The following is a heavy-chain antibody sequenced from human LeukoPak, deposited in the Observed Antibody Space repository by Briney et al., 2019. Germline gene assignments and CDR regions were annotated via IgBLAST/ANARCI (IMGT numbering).Heavy chain of an antibody. D-gene: IGHD2-2*01. J-gene: IGHJ4*02. Sequence: GASVKVSCKTSGYTFSTYAIQWVRQALGQRLEWMGWINGGDGNTKFSQKFQGRVTITRDTSARSSYMELSSLRSEDTAVYYCARSYIVVVPAVYFDYWGRGTLVTVSS. CDR3: ARSYIVVVPAVYFDY. V-gene: IGHV1-3*01. CDR1: GYTFSTYA. CDR2: INGGDGNT.